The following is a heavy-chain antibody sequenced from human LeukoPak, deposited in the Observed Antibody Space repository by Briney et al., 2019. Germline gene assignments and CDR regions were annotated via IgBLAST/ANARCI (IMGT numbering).Heavy chain of an antibody. CDR1: GGSITSSSYY. V-gene: IGHV4-39*07. D-gene: IGHD2-15*01. Sequence: SETLSLTCAISGGSITSSSYYWAWIRQPPGKGMEWIGNIYYSGSTHYNPSLESRVNISVDTSKNKFSLNLRNVTAADTAVYYCARANYWYYYMDVWGQGTTVTVSS. J-gene: IGHJ6*03. CDR2: IYYSGST. CDR3: ARANYWYYYMDV.